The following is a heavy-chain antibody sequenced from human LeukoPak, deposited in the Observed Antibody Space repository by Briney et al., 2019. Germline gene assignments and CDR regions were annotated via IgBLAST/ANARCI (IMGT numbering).Heavy chain of an antibody. D-gene: IGHD3-10*01. J-gene: IGHJ4*02. CDR3: ARWFGFGELSHLDY. CDR1: GFTFSSYW. CDR2: IKQDGSEK. Sequence: GSLRLSCAASGFTFSSYWMSWVRQAPGKGLEWVANIKQDGSEKYYVDSVKGRFTISRDNAKNSLYLQMNSLRAEDTAVYYCARWFGFGELSHLDYWGQGTLVTVSS. V-gene: IGHV3-7*01.